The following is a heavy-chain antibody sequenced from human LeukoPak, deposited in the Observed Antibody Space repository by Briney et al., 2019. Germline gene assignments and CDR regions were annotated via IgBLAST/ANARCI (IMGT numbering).Heavy chain of an antibody. CDR2: INHSGST. Sequence: SETLSLTCAVYGGSFSGHYWSWIRQPPGKGLEWIGEINHSGSTNYNPSLKSRVTISVDTSKNQFSLKLSSVTAADTAVYYCARQTVRGYYYYYYYMDVWGKGTTVTVSS. V-gene: IGHV4-34*01. D-gene: IGHD3-10*01. J-gene: IGHJ6*03. CDR3: ARQTVRGYYYYYYYMDV. CDR1: GGSFSGHY.